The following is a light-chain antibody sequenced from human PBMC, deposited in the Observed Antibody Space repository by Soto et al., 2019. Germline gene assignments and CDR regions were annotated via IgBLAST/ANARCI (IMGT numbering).Light chain of an antibody. Sequence: QSVLTQPPSASGTPGQRVTISCSEGSSNVGSNNVNWYQQFPGTAPKLLIYSNDQRPSGVPDRFSGSKSGTSASLAISGLQSEDEADYYCAAWDDSLDGFWVFGGGTKLTVL. V-gene: IGLV1-44*01. CDR1: SSNVGSNN. J-gene: IGLJ3*02. CDR2: SND. CDR3: AAWDDSLDGFWV.